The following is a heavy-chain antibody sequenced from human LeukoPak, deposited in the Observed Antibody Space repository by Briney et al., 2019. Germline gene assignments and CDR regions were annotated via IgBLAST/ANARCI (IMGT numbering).Heavy chain of an antibody. CDR2: ISSSGSTI. CDR1: GFTFSDYY. Sequence: KAGGSLRLSCAASGFTFSDYYMSWIRQAPGKGLEWVSYISSSGSTIYYADSVKGRFTISRDNAKNSLYLQMNSLRAEDTAVYYCVKKLDCSGGSCYTSDYWGQGTLVTVSS. D-gene: IGHD2-15*01. V-gene: IGHV3-11*01. CDR3: VKKLDCSGGSCYTSDY. J-gene: IGHJ4*02.